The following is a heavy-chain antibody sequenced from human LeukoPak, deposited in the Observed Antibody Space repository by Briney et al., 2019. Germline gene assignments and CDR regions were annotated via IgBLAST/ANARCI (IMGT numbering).Heavy chain of an antibody. J-gene: IGHJ1*01. CDR1: GGSISTYY. D-gene: IGHD6-6*01. Sequence: SETLSLTCTVSGGSISTYYWNWIRQPPGKGLEWIGYIYHSGSTNYNPSLQSRVTISVDTSKNQFSLNLNSVTAADTAVYYCARGGAARLHFQNRGQGTLVTVSS. V-gene: IGHV4-59*01. CDR2: IYHSGST. CDR3: ARGGAARLHFQN.